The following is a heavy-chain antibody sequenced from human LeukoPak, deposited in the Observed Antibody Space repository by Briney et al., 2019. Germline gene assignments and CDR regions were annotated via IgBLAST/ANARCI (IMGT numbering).Heavy chain of an antibody. J-gene: IGHJ5*02. CDR3: ARDGSYYASGTYFSGYGYFAP. CDR1: GGSISSSSYY. V-gene: IGHV4-39*07. CDR2: IYYSGST. D-gene: IGHD3-10*01. Sequence: PSETLSLTCTVSGGSISSSSYYWGWIRQPPGKGLGWIGNIYYSGSTYYNPSLKSRVTISVDTSKNQFSLKLSSVTAADTAVYYCARDGSYYASGTYFSGYGYFAPWGQGTLVTVSS.